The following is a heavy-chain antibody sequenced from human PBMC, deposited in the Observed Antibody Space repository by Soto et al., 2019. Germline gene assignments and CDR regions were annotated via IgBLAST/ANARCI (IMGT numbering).Heavy chain of an antibody. J-gene: IGHJ6*02. CDR1: GFSLSTSGMC. D-gene: IGHD5-12*01. Sequence: ESGPTLVNPTQTLTLTCTFSGFSLSTSGMCVSWIRQPPGKALEWLARIDWDDDKYYSTSLKTRLTISKDTSKNQVVLTMTNMDPVDTATYYCARSVEMATINYYYYYGMDVWGQGTTVTVSS. V-gene: IGHV2-70*11. CDR2: IDWDDDK. CDR3: ARSVEMATINYYYYYGMDV.